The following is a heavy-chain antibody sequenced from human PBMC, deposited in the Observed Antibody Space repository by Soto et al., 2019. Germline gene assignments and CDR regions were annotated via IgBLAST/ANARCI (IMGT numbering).Heavy chain of an antibody. CDR2: ISYDGSNK. J-gene: IGHJ4*02. Sequence: QVQLVESGGGVVQPGRSPRLSCAASGFTFSSYGMHWVRQAPCKGLEWVAVISYDGSNKYYADSVKGRFTISRDNSKNTLYLQMNSLRAEDTAVYYCAKDYNESYYDYWGQGTLVTVSS. D-gene: IGHD3-10*01. CDR1: GFTFSSYG. V-gene: IGHV3-30*18. CDR3: AKDYNESYYDY.